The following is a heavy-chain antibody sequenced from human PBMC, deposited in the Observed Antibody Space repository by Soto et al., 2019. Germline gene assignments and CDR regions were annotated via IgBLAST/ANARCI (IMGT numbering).Heavy chain of an antibody. D-gene: IGHD3-3*01. CDR3: ARAYYDFTYYMDI. Sequence: GGSISSYYWSWIRQPPGRGLEWIGYIYYSGSTNYNPSLKSRVTISVDTSKNQFSMKLSSVTAADTAVYYCARAYYDFTYYMDIWGKGNTVTVS. V-gene: IGHV4-59*01. J-gene: IGHJ6*03. CDR2: IYYSGST. CDR1: GGSISSYY.